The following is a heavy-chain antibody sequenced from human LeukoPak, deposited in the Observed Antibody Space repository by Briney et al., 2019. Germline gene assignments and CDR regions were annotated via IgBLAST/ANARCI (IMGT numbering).Heavy chain of an antibody. CDR3: AREKGYCSSTSCYMRGGNFDY. CDR2: IKQDGSEK. CDR1: GFTFSSYW. D-gene: IGHD2-2*02. Sequence: PGGSLRLSCAASGFTFSSYWMSWVRQAPGKGLEWVANIKQDGSEKYYVDSVKGRFTISRDNAKNSLYLQMNSLRAEDTAVYYCAREKGYCSSTSCYMRGGNFDYWGQGTLVTVSS. V-gene: IGHV3-7*01. J-gene: IGHJ4*02.